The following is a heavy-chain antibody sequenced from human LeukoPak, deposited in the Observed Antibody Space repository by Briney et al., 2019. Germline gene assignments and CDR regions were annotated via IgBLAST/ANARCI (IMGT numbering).Heavy chain of an antibody. D-gene: IGHD4-23*01. Sequence: GGSLRLSCAASGFTFSSYWVHWVRQAPGKGLVWVSRINIDGSSTNYADSVKGRFTISRDNAKNTLYLQMNRLKAEDTAVDYCGGGPLSTVGPGYWGQGTLVPGSS. CDR2: INIDGSST. V-gene: IGHV3-74*01. CDR1: GFTFSSYW. CDR3: GGGPLSTVGPGY. J-gene: IGHJ4*02.